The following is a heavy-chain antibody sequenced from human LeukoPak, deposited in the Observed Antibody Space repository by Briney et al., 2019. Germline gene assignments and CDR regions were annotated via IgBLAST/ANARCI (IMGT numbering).Heavy chain of an antibody. D-gene: IGHD3-10*01. CDR1: GDSVNTGTFY. V-gene: IGHV4-61*01. CDR3: ARERAYYYESGRTKGAEN. CDR2: IYYTGTT. Sequence: KPSETLSLTCTVSGDSVNTGTFYWSWIRQPPGKALEWIGYIYYTGTTNYNPSLKSRVTLSLDMSRSQFSLRLTSVTAADTAVYFCARERAYYYESGRTKGAENWGQGILVTVSS. J-gene: IGHJ4*02.